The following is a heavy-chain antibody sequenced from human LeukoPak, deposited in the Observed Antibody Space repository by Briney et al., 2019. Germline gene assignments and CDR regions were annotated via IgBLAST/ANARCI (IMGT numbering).Heavy chain of an antibody. J-gene: IGHJ3*02. CDR3: ARPDSSGYGDAFDI. Sequence: SETLSLTCTVSGDSISSGSYYWSWIRQPAGKGLEWIAYIYYSGSTNYNPSLKSRVTISVDKSKNQFSLKLSSVTAADTAVYYCARPDSSGYGDAFDIWGQGTMVTVSS. CDR1: GDSISSGSYY. D-gene: IGHD3-22*01. CDR2: IYYSGST. V-gene: IGHV4-61*10.